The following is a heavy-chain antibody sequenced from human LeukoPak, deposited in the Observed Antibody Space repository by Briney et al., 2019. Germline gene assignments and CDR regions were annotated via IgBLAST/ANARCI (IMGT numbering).Heavy chain of an antibody. CDR1: GVTIADHG. J-gene: IGHJ4*02. CDR2: INWDGEST. CDR3: AIDLSSSGYSLAY. D-gene: IGHD6-13*01. Sequence: SGGSLRLSCAASGVTIADHGMSWVRQAPGKGLEWVAGINWDGESTSYAESVRGRFTISRDNAKKCLYLEMNGLRDEDTAFYYCAIDLSSSGYSLAYWGQGTLVTVSS. V-gene: IGHV3-20*04.